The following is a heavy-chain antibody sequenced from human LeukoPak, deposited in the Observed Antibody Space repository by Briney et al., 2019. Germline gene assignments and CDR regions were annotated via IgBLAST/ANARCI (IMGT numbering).Heavy chain of an antibody. J-gene: IGHJ5*01. Sequence: GGSLRLSCAASGFTFSSYDMHWVRQATGKGLEWVSAIGTAGDTYYPGSVKGRFTISRENAKNSLYLQMNSLRAEDTAVYFCARDLSPGYSSNWYDYWGQGTLVTVSS. CDR3: ARDLSPGYSSNWYDY. V-gene: IGHV3-13*01. CDR1: GFTFSSYD. D-gene: IGHD6-13*01. CDR2: IGTAGDT.